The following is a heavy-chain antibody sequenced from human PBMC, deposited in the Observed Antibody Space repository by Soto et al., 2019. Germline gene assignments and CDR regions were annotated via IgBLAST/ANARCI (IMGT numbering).Heavy chain of an antibody. CDR1: GYTFASYD. CDR3: ARDLLELNDY. D-gene: IGHD1-7*01. J-gene: IGHJ4*02. V-gene: IGHV1-8*01. CDR2: MNPNSGNT. Sequence: ASVKVSCKASGYTFASYDINWVRQATGQGLEWMGWMNPNSGNTSYAQKFQGRVTMTRDTSTSTVYMELSSLRSEDTAVYYCARDLLELNDYWGQGTLVTVSS.